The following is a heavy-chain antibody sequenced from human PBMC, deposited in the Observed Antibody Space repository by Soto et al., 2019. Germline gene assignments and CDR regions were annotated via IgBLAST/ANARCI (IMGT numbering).Heavy chain of an antibody. J-gene: IGHJ6*02. V-gene: IGHV1-69*01. CDR1: GCTFSSYA. CDR2: IIPIFGTA. D-gene: IGHD2-15*01. CDR3: ARESGCGGGSCYRPYYYYGMDV. Sequence: QVQLVQSGAEVKKPGSSVKVSCKASGCTFSSYAISWVRQAPGQGLEWMGGIIPIFGTANYAQKFQGRVTITADESTSTAYMELSSLRSEDTAVYYCARESGCGGGSCYRPYYYYGMDVWGQGTTVTVSS.